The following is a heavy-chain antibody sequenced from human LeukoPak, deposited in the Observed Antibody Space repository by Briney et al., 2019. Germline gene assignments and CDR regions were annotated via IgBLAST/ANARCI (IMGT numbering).Heavy chain of an antibody. CDR3: ASLGGVVVVAASSGPVDY. CDR1: GGSISSYY. D-gene: IGHD2-15*01. V-gene: IGHV4-59*08. Sequence: SETLSLTCTVSGGSISSYYWSWIRQPPGKGLEWVGYIYYSGSTNYNPSLKSRVTISADTSKNQFSLKLSSVTAADTAVYYCASLGGVVVVAASSGPVDYWGQGTLVTVSS. CDR2: IYYSGST. J-gene: IGHJ4*02.